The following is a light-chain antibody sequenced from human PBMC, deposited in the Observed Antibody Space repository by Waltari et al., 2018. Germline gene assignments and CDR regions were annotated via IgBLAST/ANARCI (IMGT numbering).Light chain of an antibody. Sequence: EIVMTQSPGTLSVSPGERLTLSCRASQRVSSHLPWYQQKPGQAPTLLIYGASTRATGMPARFSGSGSGTEFTLTISSLQSEDFADYYCQQYSDWPYTFGQGTKLEIK. J-gene: IGKJ2*01. V-gene: IGKV3-15*01. CDR2: GAS. CDR3: QQYSDWPYT. CDR1: QRVSSH.